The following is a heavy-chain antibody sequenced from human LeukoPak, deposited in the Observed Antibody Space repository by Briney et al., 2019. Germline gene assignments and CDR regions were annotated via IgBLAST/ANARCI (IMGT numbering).Heavy chain of an antibody. J-gene: IGHJ4*02. D-gene: IGHD3-10*02. CDR1: GGSISSGGYS. CDR3: ARHANYYVLDS. Sequence: SQTLSLTCAVSGGSISSGGYSWSWIRQPPGKGLEWIGYIYHSGSTYYNPSLKSRVTKSVDRSKNQFSLKLSSVTAADTAVYYCARHANYYVLDSWGQGTLVTVSS. V-gene: IGHV4-30-2*01. CDR2: IYHSGST.